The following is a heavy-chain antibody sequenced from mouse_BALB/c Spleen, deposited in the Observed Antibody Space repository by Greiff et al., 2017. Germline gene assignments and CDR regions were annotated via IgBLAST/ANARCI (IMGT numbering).Heavy chain of an antibody. J-gene: IGHJ4*01. CDR3: ARKRGAYAMDY. CDR1: GYTFTNYW. V-gene: IGHV1-63*02. CDR2: IYPGGGYT. Sequence: QVQLKESGAELVRPGTSVKISCKASGYTFTNYWLGWVKQRPGHGLEWIGDIYPGGGYTNYNEKFKGKATLTADTSSSTAYMQLSSLTSEDSAVYFCARKRGAYAMDYWGQGTSVTVSS.